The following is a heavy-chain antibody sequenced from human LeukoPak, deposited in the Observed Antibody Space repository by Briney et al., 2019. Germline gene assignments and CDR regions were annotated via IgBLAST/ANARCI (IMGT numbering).Heavy chain of an antibody. Sequence: PGGSLRLSCAASGFTFSDYYMSWIRQAPGKGLEWVSYISSSGSTIYYADSVKGRFTISRDNSKNTLYLQMNSLRAEDTAVYYCAKKVVAGTRGVNDYWGQGTLVTVSS. CDR2: ISSSGSTI. V-gene: IGHV3-11*01. J-gene: IGHJ4*02. CDR3: AKKVVAGTRGVNDY. D-gene: IGHD6-19*01. CDR1: GFTFSDYY.